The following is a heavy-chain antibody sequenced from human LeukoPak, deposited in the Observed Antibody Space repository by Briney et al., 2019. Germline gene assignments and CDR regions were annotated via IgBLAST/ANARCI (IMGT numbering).Heavy chain of an antibody. D-gene: IGHD2-8*01. CDR1: GFTFSSYE. Sequence: PGGSLRLSCAASGFTFSSYEMNWVRQAPGKGLEWVSYISSSGSTIYYADSVKGRFTISRDNAKNSLYLQMHTLRAEDTAVYYCARVSMVDADPGDYEDYWGQGTLVTVSS. J-gene: IGHJ4*02. CDR3: ARVSMVDADPGDYEDY. V-gene: IGHV3-48*03. CDR2: ISSSGSTI.